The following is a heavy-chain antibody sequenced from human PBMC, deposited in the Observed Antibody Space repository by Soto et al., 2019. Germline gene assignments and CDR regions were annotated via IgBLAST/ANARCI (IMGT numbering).Heavy chain of an antibody. CDR2: INSDGSST. CDR3: AGTYYDFWSGYSVDY. Sequence: GGSLRLSCAAAGFTFSGYWMHWVRQAPGKGLVWVSRINSDGSSTSYADSVKGRFTISRDNAKNTLYPQMNSLRAEDTAVYYCAGTYYDFWSGYSVDYWGQGTLVTVSS. CDR1: GFTFSGYW. D-gene: IGHD3-3*01. V-gene: IGHV3-74*01. J-gene: IGHJ4*02.